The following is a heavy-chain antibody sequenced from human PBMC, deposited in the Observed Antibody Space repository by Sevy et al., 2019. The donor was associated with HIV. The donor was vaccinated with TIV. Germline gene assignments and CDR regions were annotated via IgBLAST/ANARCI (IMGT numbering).Heavy chain of an antibody. CDR2: IKQDGSEK. CDR1: GFTFSTYA. Sequence: GGSLRLSCAASGFTFSTYAMSWVRQAPGKGLEWVANIKQDGSEKYYVDSVKGRFTISRDNAKNSLYLQMNSLRAEDTAVYYCAREGSSSWYRAEYFQHWGQGTLVTVS. V-gene: IGHV3-7*01. J-gene: IGHJ1*01. CDR3: AREGSSSWYRAEYFQH. D-gene: IGHD6-13*01.